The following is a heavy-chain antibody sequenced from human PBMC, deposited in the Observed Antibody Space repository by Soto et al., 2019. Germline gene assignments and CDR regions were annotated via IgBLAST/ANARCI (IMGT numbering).Heavy chain of an antibody. V-gene: IGHV3-33*01. CDR1: GFTFSSYG. Sequence: GSLRLSCAASGFTFSSYGMHWVRQAPGKGLEWVAVIWYDGSNKYYADSVKGRFTISRDNSKNTLYLQMNSLRAEDTAVYYCARDYTPTYYYGAGSYFDYWGQGTLVTVSS. CDR3: ARDYTPTYYYGAGSYFDY. J-gene: IGHJ4*02. D-gene: IGHD3-10*01. CDR2: IWYDGSNK.